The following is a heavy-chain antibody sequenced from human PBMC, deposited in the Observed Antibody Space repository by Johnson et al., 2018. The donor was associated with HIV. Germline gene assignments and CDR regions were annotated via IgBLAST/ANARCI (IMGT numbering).Heavy chain of an antibody. V-gene: IGHV3-20*04. D-gene: IGHD2-8*02. Sequence: VQLVESGGGVVRPGGSLKVSCAASGFTFDDYGMSWVRQAPGKGLEWVSGINWNGGSTGYADSVKGRFTISRDNAKSSLFLQMNSLRAEDTAVYYCARVARVVVYAEDAFDIWGQGTMVTVSS. J-gene: IGHJ3*02. CDR1: GFTFDDYG. CDR3: ARVARVVVYAEDAFDI. CDR2: INWNGGST.